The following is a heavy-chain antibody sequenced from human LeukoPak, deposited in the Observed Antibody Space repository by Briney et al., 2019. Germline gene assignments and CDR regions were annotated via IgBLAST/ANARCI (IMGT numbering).Heavy chain of an antibody. J-gene: IGHJ4*02. CDR1: GFTFSDYY. Sequence: GGSLRLSCAASGFTFSDYYMNWIRQAPGKGLEWVSYISTSGSTIYYADSVKGRITISRGNAKNSLYLQMNSLRAEDTAVYYCARRRLSSSWYPDYFDYWGQGTLVTVSS. V-gene: IGHV3-11*04. CDR3: ARRRLSSSWYPDYFDY. D-gene: IGHD6-13*01. CDR2: ISTSGSTI.